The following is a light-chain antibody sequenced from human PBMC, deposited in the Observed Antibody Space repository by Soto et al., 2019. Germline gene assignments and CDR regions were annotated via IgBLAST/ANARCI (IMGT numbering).Light chain of an antibody. Sequence: EIVLTQSPGTLSLSPGERATLSCRASQSVSSNLLAWYQQKPGQAPRLLIYGASSRASGIPDRFSGSGSGTDFTLTISRLEPEDFAVYYCQQYGSSPPWTFGQGTKVEIK. CDR1: QSVSSNL. CDR2: GAS. V-gene: IGKV3-20*01. J-gene: IGKJ1*01. CDR3: QQYGSSPPWT.